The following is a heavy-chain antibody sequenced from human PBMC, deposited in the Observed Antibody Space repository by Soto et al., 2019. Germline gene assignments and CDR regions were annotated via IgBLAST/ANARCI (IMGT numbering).Heavy chain of an antibody. Sequence: GASVKVSCKAPAVTFTSYFMHWVRQAPGQGLEWLGRINPKSGGTSTAQKFQGWVTMTTDTSISTASMELTRLTSDDTAIYYCARGDSTDCSNGVCSFFYNHDMDVWGQGTTVTVSS. CDR3: ARGDSTDCSNGVCSFFYNHDMDV. CDR2: INPKSGGT. V-gene: IGHV1-2*04. J-gene: IGHJ6*02. D-gene: IGHD2-8*01. CDR1: AVTFTSYF.